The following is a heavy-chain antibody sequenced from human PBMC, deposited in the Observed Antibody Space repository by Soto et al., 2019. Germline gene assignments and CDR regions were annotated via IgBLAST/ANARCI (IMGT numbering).Heavy chain of an antibody. V-gene: IGHV3-33*01. CDR2: ISYDGRNT. CDR3: ARARWHDGSGRVREFDY. J-gene: IGHJ4*02. D-gene: IGHD3-10*01. Sequence: GGSLRLSCAASGFTFGGYGMHWVRQAPGKGLEWAAAISYDGRNTYYADSVQGRFAISRDNSKNTMYLQMNSLRVEDTAVYYCARARWHDGSGRVREFDYWGQGS. CDR1: GFTFGGYG.